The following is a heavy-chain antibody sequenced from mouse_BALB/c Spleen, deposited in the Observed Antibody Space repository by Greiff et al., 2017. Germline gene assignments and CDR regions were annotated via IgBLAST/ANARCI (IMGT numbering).Heavy chain of an antibody. CDR1: GYTFTSYW. Sequence: QVQLQQPGAELVKPGASVKLSCKASGYTFTSYWMHWVKQRPGQGLEWIGEINPSNGRTNYNEKFKSKATLTVDKSSSTAYMQLSSLTSEDSAVYYCARSRATATRDWFADWGQGTLVTVSA. CDR2: INPSNGRT. J-gene: IGHJ3*01. V-gene: IGHV1S81*02. CDR3: ARSRATATRDWFAD. D-gene: IGHD1-2*01.